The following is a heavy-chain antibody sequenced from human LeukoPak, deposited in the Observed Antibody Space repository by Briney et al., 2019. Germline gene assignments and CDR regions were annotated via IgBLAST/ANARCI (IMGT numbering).Heavy chain of an antibody. CDR1: GFTFSSYA. D-gene: IGHD6-19*01. Sequence: WGSLRLSCAASGFTFSSYAMSWVRQAPGKGLEWVSAISGSGGSTYYADSVKGRFTISRDNSKNTLYLQMNSLRAEGTAVYYCAKSYSSGWYFDYWGQGTLVTVSS. V-gene: IGHV3-23*01. J-gene: IGHJ4*02. CDR3: AKSYSSGWYFDY. CDR2: ISGSGGST.